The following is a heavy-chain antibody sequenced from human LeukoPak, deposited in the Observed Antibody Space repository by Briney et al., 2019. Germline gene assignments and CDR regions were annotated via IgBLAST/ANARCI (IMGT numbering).Heavy chain of an antibody. J-gene: IGHJ4*02. Sequence: GGSLRLSCAASGSTFSSYAMHWVRQAPGKGLEYVSVISSNGGSTYYANSVKGRFTISRDNSKNTLYLQMGSLRAEDMAVYYCARGTRGFDYWGQGTLVTVSS. CDR3: ARGTRGFDY. V-gene: IGHV3-64*01. CDR2: ISSNGGST. CDR1: GSTFSSYA. D-gene: IGHD3-10*01.